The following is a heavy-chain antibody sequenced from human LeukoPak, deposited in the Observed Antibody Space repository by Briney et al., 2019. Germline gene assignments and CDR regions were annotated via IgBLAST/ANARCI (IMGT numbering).Heavy chain of an antibody. D-gene: IGHD4-11*01. CDR2: IFTSGST. Sequence: SETLSLTCAVSGGSINNYYWSWIRQPAGKGLEWIGRIFTSGSTNYNASLKSRVTMSVDTSKNRFSLKLRSMTAADTAVYYCARAPVTVKDSFDIWGQGTMVTVSS. CDR3: ARAPVTVKDSFDI. CDR1: GGSINNYY. J-gene: IGHJ3*02. V-gene: IGHV4-4*07.